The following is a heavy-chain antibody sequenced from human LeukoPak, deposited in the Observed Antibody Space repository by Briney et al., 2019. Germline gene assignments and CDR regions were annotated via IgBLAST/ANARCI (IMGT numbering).Heavy chain of an antibody. Sequence: SETLSLTCAVYGGSFSGYYWSWIRQPPGKGPEWIGEIDHSGRTNSNSSLKSRVTISVDMSKNQFSLRLSSVTAADTAVYYCARVWDSSGYYPAVAFDIWGQGTMVTVSS. CDR1: GGSFSGYY. V-gene: IGHV4-34*01. D-gene: IGHD3-22*01. CDR2: IDHSGRT. CDR3: ARVWDSSGYYPAVAFDI. J-gene: IGHJ3*02.